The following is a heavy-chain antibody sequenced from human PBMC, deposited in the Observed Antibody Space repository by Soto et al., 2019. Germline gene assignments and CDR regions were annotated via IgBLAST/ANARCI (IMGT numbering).Heavy chain of an antibody. CDR3: ATGSDAYKGGRT. J-gene: IGHJ5*02. Sequence: PSETLSLTCTVSGGSISGYYWSWIRQSPEKGLEYIGYISYSGSTNYNPSLKSRVTTSLDTSKNHFSLNLSSVTAADTGEYYCATGSDAYKGGRTWGQGTLVTVSS. V-gene: IGHV4-59*12. CDR2: ISYSGST. D-gene: IGHD1-1*01. CDR1: GGSISGYY.